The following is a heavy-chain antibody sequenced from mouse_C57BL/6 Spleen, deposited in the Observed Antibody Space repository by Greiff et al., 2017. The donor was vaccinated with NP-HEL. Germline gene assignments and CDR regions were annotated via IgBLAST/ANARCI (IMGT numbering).Heavy chain of an antibody. CDR3: AREGYYRSHWYFDV. Sequence: QVQLKQSGPELVKPGASVKISCKASGYAFSSSWMNWVKQRPGKGLEWIGRIYPGDGDTNYNGKFKGKATLTADKSSSTAYMQLSSLTSEDSAVYFCAREGYYRSHWYFDVWGTGTTVTVSS. CDR1: GYAFSSSW. J-gene: IGHJ1*03. CDR2: IYPGDGDT. D-gene: IGHD2-14*01. V-gene: IGHV1-82*01.